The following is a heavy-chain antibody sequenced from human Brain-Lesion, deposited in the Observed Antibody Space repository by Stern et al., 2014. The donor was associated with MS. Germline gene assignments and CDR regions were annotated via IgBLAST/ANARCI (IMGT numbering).Heavy chain of an antibody. CDR3: AKDGPALVTNWFDP. Sequence: QVQLVESRPEVKKPGSSVQVSCKASGGTFGTYPITWLRQAPGQGLEWMGRIIPIFGSPNYAQKFQGRVTITADRSTTTVYMKLSSLKSDDAAVYYCAKDGPALVTNWFDPWGRGTLVTVSS. D-gene: IGHD5-18*01. J-gene: IGHJ5*02. CDR1: GGTFGTYP. CDR2: IIPIFGSP. V-gene: IGHV1-69*06.